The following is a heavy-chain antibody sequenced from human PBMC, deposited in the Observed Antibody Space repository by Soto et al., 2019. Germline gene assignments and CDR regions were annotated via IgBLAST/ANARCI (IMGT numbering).Heavy chain of an antibody. CDR3: VKGRRGYITGPSDY. V-gene: IGHV3-9*01. CDR2: INFKGNVM. CDR1: GFTFHNYA. Sequence: EVQLVESGGGLVQPGRSLRLSCAASGFTFHNYAMYWVRQAPGKGLEWVSGINFKGNVMGYGDSVKGRFTSSRDNVKDSLYLQMNNLRPEDTALYYCVKGRRGYITGPSDYWGQGTLVTVSS. J-gene: IGHJ4*02. D-gene: IGHD1-20*01.